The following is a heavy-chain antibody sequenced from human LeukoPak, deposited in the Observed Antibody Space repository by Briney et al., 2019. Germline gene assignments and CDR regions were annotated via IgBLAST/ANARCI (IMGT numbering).Heavy chain of an antibody. D-gene: IGHD4-17*01. J-gene: IGHJ5*02. CDR1: GFTFSNYA. V-gene: IGHV3-23*01. CDR2: ISGSGDST. Sequence: PGGSLRLSCAASGFTFSNYAMSWVRQAPGKGLEWVSAISGSGDSTYYADSVKGRFTISRDNAKNSLYLQMNSLRAEDTAVYYCATDDYGDYPNWFDPWGQGTLVTVSS. CDR3: ATDDYGDYPNWFDP.